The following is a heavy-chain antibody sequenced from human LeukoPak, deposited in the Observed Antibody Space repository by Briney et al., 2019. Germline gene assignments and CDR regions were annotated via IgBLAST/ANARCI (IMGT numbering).Heavy chain of an antibody. CDR2: VDPEDGET. CDR3: ATAAMVPMDV. CDR1: GYTFTDYY. V-gene: IGHV1-69-2*01. J-gene: IGHJ6*03. Sequence: GASVKVSCKVSGYTFTDYYMHWVQQAPGKGLEWMGFVDPEDGETIYAEKFQGRVTITADTSTDTAYMELSSLRSEDTAVYYCATAAMVPMDVWGKGTTVTVSS. D-gene: IGHD3-10*01.